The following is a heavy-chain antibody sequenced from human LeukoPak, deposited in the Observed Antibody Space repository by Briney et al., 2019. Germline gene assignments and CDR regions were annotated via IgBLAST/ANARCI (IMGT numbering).Heavy chain of an antibody. Sequence: GGALKISCKGSGSRFTSYWIGWVRPMPGKGLEGMGIIYPGDSDTRYSPSFQGQVTISADNSISTAYLQWSSRKASDTAMDYCAREVIGGNNFDYWGQGTLVTVSS. CDR1: GSRFTSYW. J-gene: IGHJ4*02. CDR2: IYPGDSDT. CDR3: AREVIGGNNFDY. V-gene: IGHV5-51*01. D-gene: IGHD3-16*01.